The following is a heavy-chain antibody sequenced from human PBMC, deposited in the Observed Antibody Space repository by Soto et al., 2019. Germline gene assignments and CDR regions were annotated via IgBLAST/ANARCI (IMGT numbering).Heavy chain of an antibody. CDR2: IYYSGST. Sequence: QLQLQESGPGLVKPSETLSLTCTVSGGSISSSSYYWGWIRQPPGKGLEWIGSIYYSGSTYYNPSLKSRVTISVDTSKNQFSLKLSSVTAADTAVYYCARHREYSSGWLDYWGQGTLVTVSS. D-gene: IGHD6-19*01. J-gene: IGHJ4*02. CDR3: ARHREYSSGWLDY. V-gene: IGHV4-39*01. CDR1: GGSISSSSYY.